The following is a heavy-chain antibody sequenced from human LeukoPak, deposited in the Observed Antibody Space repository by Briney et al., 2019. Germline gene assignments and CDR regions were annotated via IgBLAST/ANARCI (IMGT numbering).Heavy chain of an antibody. CDR1: GGSFSSSSYY. CDR2: IYYSGST. V-gene: IGHV4-39*07. Sequence: PSETLSLTCTVSGGSFSSSSYYWGWIRQPPGKGLEWIGSIYYSGSTYYNPSLKSRVTISVDTSNNQFSLKLSSVTAADTAVYYCARALSGFGELDGAWFDPWGQGTLVTVSS. D-gene: IGHD3-10*01. J-gene: IGHJ5*02. CDR3: ARALSGFGELDGAWFDP.